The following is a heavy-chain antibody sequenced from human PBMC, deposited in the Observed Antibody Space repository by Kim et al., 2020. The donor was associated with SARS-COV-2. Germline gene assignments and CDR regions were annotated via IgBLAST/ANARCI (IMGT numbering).Heavy chain of an antibody. D-gene: IGHD2-2*01. J-gene: IGHJ6*02. CDR2: ISGSGGST. V-gene: IGHV3-23*01. CDR3: AKDDSVVPAASNYYYYGMDV. CDR1: GFTFSSYA. Sequence: GGSLRLSCAASGFTFSSYAMSWVRQAPGKGLEWVSAISGSGGSTYYADSVKGRFTISRDNSKNTLYLQMNSLRAEDTAVYYCAKDDSVVPAASNYYYYGMDVWGQGTTVTVSS.